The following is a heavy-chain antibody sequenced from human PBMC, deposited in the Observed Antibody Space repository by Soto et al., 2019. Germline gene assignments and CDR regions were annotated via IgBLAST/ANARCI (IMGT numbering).Heavy chain of an antibody. CDR3: ARDLGTQALDLAVAGFDY. Sequence: ASVKVSCKASGYTFTSYDINWVRQATGQGLEWMGWMNPDSGNTEYAQKFQGRVTMTRNTSVSTAYMELSSLRSEDTAVYYCARDLGTQALDLAVAGFDYWGQGTLVT. CDR2: MNPDSGNT. V-gene: IGHV1-8*01. D-gene: IGHD6-19*01. J-gene: IGHJ4*02. CDR1: GYTFTSYD.